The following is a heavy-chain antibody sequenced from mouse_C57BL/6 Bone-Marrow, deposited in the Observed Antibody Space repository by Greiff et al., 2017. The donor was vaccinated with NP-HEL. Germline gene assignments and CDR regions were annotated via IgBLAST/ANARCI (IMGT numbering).Heavy chain of an antibody. D-gene: IGHD1-1*01. J-gene: IGHJ1*03. V-gene: IGHV1-66*01. CDR3: ARSKANYYGSSYWYFDV. CDR2: IYPGRGNT. CDR1: GGGGRGCW. Sequence: GPELVKRGASVKIYCKADGGGGRGCWMHVGWEGPGQGLEWIGWIYPGRGNTKYNEKFKGKATLTADTSSSTAYMQLSSLTSEDSAVYYCARSKANYYGSSYWYFDVWGTGTTVTVSS.